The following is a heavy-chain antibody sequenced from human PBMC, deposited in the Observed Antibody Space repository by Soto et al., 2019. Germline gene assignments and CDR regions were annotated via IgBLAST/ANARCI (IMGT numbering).Heavy chain of an antibody. V-gene: IGHV3-30*18. J-gene: IGHJ4*02. D-gene: IGHD2-2*01. Sequence: QVQLVESGGGVVQPGRSLRLSCAASGFIFSSYGMHWVRQAPGKGLEWVAVISYDGRSKYYADSVKGRFTIYRAKSENTLHLQTTSLRAEDKAMYFCAKGGEYQLLRIYFDYWGQGTPVTVSS. CDR3: AKGGEYQLLRIYFDY. CDR2: ISYDGRSK. CDR1: GFIFSSYG.